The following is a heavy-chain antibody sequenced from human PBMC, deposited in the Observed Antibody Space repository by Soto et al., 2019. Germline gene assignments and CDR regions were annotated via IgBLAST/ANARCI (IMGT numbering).Heavy chain of an antibody. CDR1: GGSTSSSSYQ. J-gene: IGHJ4*02. D-gene: IGHD1-26*01. CDR3: ARLGGSYNDRYFDY. CDR2: VYYNGNT. V-gene: IGHV4-39*01. Sequence: SETLSLTCTVSGGSTSSSSYQWVWIRQPPGKGLEWIGNVYYNGNTYYNPSLKSRVTISVDTSNNQFSLKVKSVTAADTAVYYCARLGGSYNDRYFDYWGQGTLVTVS.